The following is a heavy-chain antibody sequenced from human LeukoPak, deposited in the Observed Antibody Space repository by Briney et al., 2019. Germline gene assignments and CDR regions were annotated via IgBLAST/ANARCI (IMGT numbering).Heavy chain of an antibody. J-gene: IGHJ5*02. CDR3: ARVFRGAVTSNWFDP. D-gene: IGHD3-3*01. CDR1: GASMNGHY. V-gene: IGHV4-59*11. Sequence: SETLSLTCNVSGASMNGHYWTWIRLSPGKGLEWIGYISDSGSTSYNPFLKSRVIMALEASKTEFSLRLNSVTVADTAVYYCARVFRGAVTSNWFDPWGQGTLVTVSS. CDR2: ISDSGST.